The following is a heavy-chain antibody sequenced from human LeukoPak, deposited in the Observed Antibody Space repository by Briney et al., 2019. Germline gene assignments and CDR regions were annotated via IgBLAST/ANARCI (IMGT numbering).Heavy chain of an antibody. CDR3: ARAVGDCSSTSCYGSWFDP. V-gene: IGHV3-21*01. J-gene: IGHJ5*02. CDR2: ISSSSSYI. D-gene: IGHD2-2*01. CDR1: GFTFSSYS. Sequence: GGSLRLSCAASGFTFSSYSMNWVRQAPGKGLEWVSSISSSSSYIYYADSVKGRFTISRDNAKNSLYLQMNSLRAEDTAVYYCARAVGDCSSTSCYGSWFDPWGQGTLVTVSS.